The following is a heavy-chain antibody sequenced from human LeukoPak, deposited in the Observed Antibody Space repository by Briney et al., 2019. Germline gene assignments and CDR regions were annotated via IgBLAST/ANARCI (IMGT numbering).Heavy chain of an antibody. V-gene: IGHV4-59*08. Sequence: SETLSLTCSVSGGSISSYYCAWIRQPPGKGLEWIAYVSHSGGATYNPSLKSRVTISLDTSKNQFSLKLRSVTAADTAVYYCATGAPRGMDVWGQGTVVTVSS. D-gene: IGHD4/OR15-4a*01. CDR2: VSHSGGA. CDR3: ATGAPRGMDV. CDR1: GGSISSYY. J-gene: IGHJ6*02.